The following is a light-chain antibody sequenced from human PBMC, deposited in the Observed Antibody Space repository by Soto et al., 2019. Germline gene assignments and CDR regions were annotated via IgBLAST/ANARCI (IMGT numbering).Light chain of an antibody. J-gene: IGKJ1*01. CDR2: GAS. Sequence: EIVLTQSPGTLSLSPGERATLSCRASQSVSSRFFAWYQQKPGQAPKVLIYGASTRATGIPVRFSGSGSGTDFTLTISRLEPEAVSLYYCRRYERSRTFGQGTKVEMK. V-gene: IGKV3-20*01. CDR3: RRYERSRT. CDR1: QSVSSRF.